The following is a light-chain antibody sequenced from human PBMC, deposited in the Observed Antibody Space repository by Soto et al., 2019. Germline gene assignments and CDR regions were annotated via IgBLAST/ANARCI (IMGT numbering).Light chain of an antibody. J-gene: IGLJ1*01. V-gene: IGLV2-14*01. CDR2: EII. CDR1: YNDVGGHNY. CDR3: SSYTTSTTVV. Sequence: QSALTQPASVSGSPGQSITISCAGTYNDVGGHNYVSWYQQHPGTAPKLIIYEIINRPSGVSSRFSGSRSGNTASLTISGLQAEDEADYYCSSYTTSTTVVFGTGTKVTVL.